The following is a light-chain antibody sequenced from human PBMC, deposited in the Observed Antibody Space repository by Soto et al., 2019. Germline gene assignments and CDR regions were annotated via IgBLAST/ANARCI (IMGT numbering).Light chain of an antibody. CDR3: GSWDSSLSAYV. CDR1: SSNIGGNS. J-gene: IGLJ1*01. V-gene: IGLV1-51*01. CDR2: DDD. Sequence: QSVLPQPPSVSAAPGQRVTLSCSASSSNIGGNSVSWYQQLPGTAPKLLIYDDDKRPSGIPDRFSGSKSGTSATLGITGFQTGDEADYYCGSWDSSLSAYVFGTGTKVTVL.